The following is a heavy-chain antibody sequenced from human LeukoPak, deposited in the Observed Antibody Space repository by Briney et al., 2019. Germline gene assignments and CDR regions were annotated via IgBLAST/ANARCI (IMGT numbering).Heavy chain of an antibody. CDR3: ARDKNRVDYYDSSGHLNWFDF. J-gene: IGHJ5*01. V-gene: IGHV1-8*03. CDR2: MNPNSGNT. CDR1: GYTFTSYD. Sequence: ASVKVSCKASGYTFTSYDINWVRQATGQGLEWMGWMNPNSGNTGYAQKFQGRVTITRNTSISTAYMELSSLRSEDTAMYYCARDKNRVDYYDSSGHLNWFDFWGQGTLVTVSS. D-gene: IGHD3-22*01.